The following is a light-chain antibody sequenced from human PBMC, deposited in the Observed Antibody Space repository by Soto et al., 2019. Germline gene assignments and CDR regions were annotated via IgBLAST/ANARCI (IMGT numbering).Light chain of an antibody. CDR3: SSYAGSNKSV. CDR2: EVS. J-gene: IGLJ1*01. V-gene: IGLV2-8*01. Sequence: QAMLSEPPSASGSPGQSVTISCTGTSSDVGGYNYVSWYQQHPGKAPKLMIYEVSKRPSGVPDRFSGSKSGNTASLTVSGLQPEDEADYYCSSYAGSNKSVFGTGTKVTV. CDR1: SSDVGGYNY.